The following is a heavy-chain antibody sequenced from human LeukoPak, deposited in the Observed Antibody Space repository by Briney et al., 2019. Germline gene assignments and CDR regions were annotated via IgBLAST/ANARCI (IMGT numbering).Heavy chain of an antibody. V-gene: IGHV3-23*01. J-gene: IGHJ4*02. CDR1: GSASTFSSYA. CDR2: ISVSGGT. CDR3: AARGSGYDYY. Sequence: GGSLRLSCADSGSASTFSSYAMSWVPQAPGKGLEWVSAISVSGGTYYADSVKGRFTISRDKSRNTLYLQMNSLRAEDTAVYYCAARGSGYDYYWGQGTLVTVSS. D-gene: IGHD5-12*01.